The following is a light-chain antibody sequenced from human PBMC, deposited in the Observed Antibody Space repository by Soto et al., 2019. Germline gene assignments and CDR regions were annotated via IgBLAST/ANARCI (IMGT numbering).Light chain of an antibody. J-gene: IGLJ1*01. V-gene: IGLV2-14*01. CDR2: EVS. CDR1: SSDVGGYNY. CDR3: SSFTNPITRYP. Sequence: QSLLTQPASVSGSPGQSITISCTGTSSDVGGYNYVSWFQHHPGKAPKLIIYEVSYRPSGVSNRFSGSKSGDTASLTISGLQAEDEADYYCSSFTNPITRYPVGTGTKVTV.